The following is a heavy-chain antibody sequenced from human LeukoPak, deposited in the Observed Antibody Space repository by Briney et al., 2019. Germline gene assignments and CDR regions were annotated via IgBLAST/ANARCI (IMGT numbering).Heavy chain of an antibody. CDR1: GGSISSSSYY. V-gene: IGHV4-39*01. D-gene: IGHD1-1*01. J-gene: IGHJ4*02. Sequence: SETLSLTCTVSGGSISSSSYYWGWIRQPPGKGLEWIGSIYYSGSTYYNPSLKSRVTISVDTFKNQFSLKLSPVTAADTAVYYCARQGTLDLRAVNWGQGTLVTVSS. CDR2: IYYSGST. CDR3: ARQGTLDLRAVN.